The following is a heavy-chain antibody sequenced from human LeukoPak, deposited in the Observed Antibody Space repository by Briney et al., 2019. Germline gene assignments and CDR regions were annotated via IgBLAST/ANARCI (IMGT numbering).Heavy chain of an antibody. CDR3: ASAYYYDSSGYYYGY. Sequence: GASVKVSCKASGGTFSSYAISWVRQAPGQGLEWMGRIIPIFGTANYAQKFQGRVTITTDESTSTAYMELSSLRSEDTAVYYCASAYYYDSSGYYYGYWGQGTPVTVSS. J-gene: IGHJ4*02. CDR1: GGTFSSYA. V-gene: IGHV1-69*05. CDR2: IIPIFGTA. D-gene: IGHD3-22*01.